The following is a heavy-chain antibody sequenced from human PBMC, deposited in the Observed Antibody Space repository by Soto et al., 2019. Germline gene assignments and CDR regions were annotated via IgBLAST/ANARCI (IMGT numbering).Heavy chain of an antibody. CDR3: ARLSDTAMVTVFDY. J-gene: IGHJ4*02. Sequence: PSETLSLTCTVSGGSISGYYWSWIRQPPGKGLEWIGYIYYSGSTNYNPSLKSRVTISVDTSKNQFSLKLSSVTAADTAVYYCARLSDTAMVTVFDYWGQGTLVTVSS. CDR1: GGSISGYY. CDR2: IYYSGST. V-gene: IGHV4-59*08. D-gene: IGHD5-18*01.